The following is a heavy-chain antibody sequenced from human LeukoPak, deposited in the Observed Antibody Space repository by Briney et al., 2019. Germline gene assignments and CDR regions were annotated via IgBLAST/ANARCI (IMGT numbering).Heavy chain of an antibody. CDR3: AREGGPYRPLDY. V-gene: IGHV4-59*12. Sequence: SETLSLTCTVSGGSISSYYWYWIRQPPGKGQEWIGYIYYSGSTNYNPSLKSRVTISVDTSKNQFSLKLSSVTAADTAVYYCAREGGPYRPLDYSGQGTLVTVSS. CDR1: GGSISSYY. CDR2: IYYSGST. J-gene: IGHJ4*02.